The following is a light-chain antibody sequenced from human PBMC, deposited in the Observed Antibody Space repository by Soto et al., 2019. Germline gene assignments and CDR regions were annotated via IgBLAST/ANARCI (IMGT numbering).Light chain of an antibody. CDR2: GAS. CDR1: QSVSSSY. V-gene: IGKV3-20*01. Sequence: EIVLTQSPGTLSLSPGERATLSCRASQSVSSSYLAWYQHKPGQAPRLLIYGASSRATGIPDSFSGSGSGTDFTLTISRLAPEDFAVYSCQQYGSSPHTFGQGTKLEIK. CDR3: QQYGSSPHT. J-gene: IGKJ2*01.